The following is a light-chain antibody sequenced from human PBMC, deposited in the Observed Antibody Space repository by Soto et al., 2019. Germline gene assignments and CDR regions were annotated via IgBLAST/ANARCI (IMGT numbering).Light chain of an antibody. CDR3: QQYNNWPKT. CDR2: GAS. Sequence: EIVMTQSPATLSVSPGERATLSCRASQTVSNKLAWYKQKPGQAPRLLIYGASTRATGIPARFSGSGSGTKFTLTISSLQSEDFAVYYCQQYNNWPKTFGQGTKVDIK. CDR1: QTVSNK. V-gene: IGKV3-15*01. J-gene: IGKJ1*01.